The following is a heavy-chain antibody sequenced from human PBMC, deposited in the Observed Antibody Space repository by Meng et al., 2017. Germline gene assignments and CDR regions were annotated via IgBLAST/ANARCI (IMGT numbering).Heavy chain of an antibody. J-gene: IGHJ5*02. CDR3: ARARGYSNYGPNWFDP. V-gene: IGHV1-69*01. D-gene: IGHD4-11*01. CDR1: GGTFSSYA. CDR2: IIPIFGTA. Sequence: QGQVVQSGAEVKKPGSSVKVSGKASGGTFSSYAISWVRQAPGQGLEWMGGIIPIFGTANYAQKFQGRVTITADESTSTAYMELSSLRSEDTAVYYCARARGYSNYGPNWFDPWGQGTLVTVSS.